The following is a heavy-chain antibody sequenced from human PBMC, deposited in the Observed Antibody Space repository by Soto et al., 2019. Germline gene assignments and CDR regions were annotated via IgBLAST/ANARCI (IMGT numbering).Heavy chain of an antibody. Sequence: ASVKVSCKASGYTFTSYDINWVRQATGQGLEWMGWMNPNSGNTGYAQKFQGRVTMTRNTSISTAYMELSSLRSEDTAVYYCARGRTITIFGVVIPSNYYYGMDVWGQGTTVTVSS. CDR2: MNPNSGNT. CDR3: ARGRTITIFGVVIPSNYYYGMDV. D-gene: IGHD3-3*01. V-gene: IGHV1-8*01. CDR1: GYTFTSYD. J-gene: IGHJ6*02.